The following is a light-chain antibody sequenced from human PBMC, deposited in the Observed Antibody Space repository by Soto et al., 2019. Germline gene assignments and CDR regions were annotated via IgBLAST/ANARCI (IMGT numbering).Light chain of an antibody. V-gene: IGKV1-5*01. CDR3: QHYGGMWT. J-gene: IGKJ1*01. CDR2: DAS. CDR1: QSITNR. Sequence: DIQMTQSPSTLSASVGDRVTITFRASQSITNRLAWYQQKPGKAPKVLIYDASNLEYGVPSRFSGSGFGTEFILTINNLQPDDFATYYCQHYGGMWTFGQGTKVDIK.